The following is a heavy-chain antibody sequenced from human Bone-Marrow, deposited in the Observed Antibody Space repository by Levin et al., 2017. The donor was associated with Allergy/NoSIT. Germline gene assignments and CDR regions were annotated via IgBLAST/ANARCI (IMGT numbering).Heavy chain of an antibody. CDR2: INWNSGTI. V-gene: IGHV3-9*01. J-gene: IGHJ6*02. Sequence: GGSLRLSCTASGFSFDDYAMHWVRQIPGKGLDWVSVINWNSGTIHYAASVRGRFTVSRDNAKNSLFLQMNSLRAEDTALYYCARDVYLGQWPAQYTFDVWGQGTTVTVSS. CDR1: GFSFDDYA. CDR3: ARDVYLGQWPAQYTFDV. D-gene: IGHD6-19*01.